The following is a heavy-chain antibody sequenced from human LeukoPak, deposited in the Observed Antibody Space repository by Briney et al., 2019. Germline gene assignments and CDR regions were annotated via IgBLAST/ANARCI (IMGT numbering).Heavy chain of an antibody. Sequence: PSETLSLTCTVSGGSMRNSYLSRIRQPAGKGLEWVGRIFTTGSTNYNPSLKSRVTMSIDTSKNQFSLKMTSVTAADTAVYYCARDGVPLTNLVARPFHPSGQGTPVTVSS. CDR2: IFTTGST. J-gene: IGHJ1*01. D-gene: IGHD1-14*01. V-gene: IGHV4-4*07. CDR1: GGSMRNSY. CDR3: ARDGVPLTNLVARPFHP.